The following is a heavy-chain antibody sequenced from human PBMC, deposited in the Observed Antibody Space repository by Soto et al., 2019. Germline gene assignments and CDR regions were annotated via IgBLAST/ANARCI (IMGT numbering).Heavy chain of an antibody. V-gene: IGHV4-28*01. CDR1: GYPISSSTS. CDR2: IYYSGRT. D-gene: IGHD2-21*01. Sequence: SVTLSLTCAVSGYPISSSTSWAWIQQPPGKGLEWIGHIYYSGRTYYNPSLKSRVTKSVDTSKNQYSLKLSSVTAVDTAVYYCARKGEEGWFDPWGQGTLVTVSS. J-gene: IGHJ5*02. CDR3: ARKGEEGWFDP.